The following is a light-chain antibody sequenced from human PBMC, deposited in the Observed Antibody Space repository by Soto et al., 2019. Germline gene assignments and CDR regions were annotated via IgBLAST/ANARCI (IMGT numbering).Light chain of an antibody. V-gene: IGLV1-40*01. CDR1: SSNIGAGYD. J-gene: IGLJ2*01. CDR2: ADN. Sequence: SVLTQTPSVSGAPGQKITMSCTGSSSNIGAGYDVHWYQQVPGAAPRLLIYADNNRPSGVPDRFSASKSGTSASLAITGLQGEDEANYYCQSYDTSLSGAIFGAGTKVTVL. CDR3: QSYDTSLSGAI.